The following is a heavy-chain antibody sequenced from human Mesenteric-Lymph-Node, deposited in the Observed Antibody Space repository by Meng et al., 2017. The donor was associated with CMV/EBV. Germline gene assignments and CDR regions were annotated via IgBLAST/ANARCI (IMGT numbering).Heavy chain of an antibody. V-gene: IGHV4-31*02. CDR2: IFYSGST. Sequence: ISSGGNYWNWIRQHQGKGLEWIGYIFYSGSTYHNPSLKSRVSMSIDTSKNQFSLKLSSVTAADTAVYYCARASAYYDSSGSRLVDYWGQGTLVTVSS. J-gene: IGHJ4*02. CDR3: ARASAYYDSSGSRLVDY. D-gene: IGHD3-22*01. CDR1: ISSGGNY.